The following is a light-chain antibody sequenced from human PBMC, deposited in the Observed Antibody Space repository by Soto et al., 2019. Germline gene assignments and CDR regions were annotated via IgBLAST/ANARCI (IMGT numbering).Light chain of an antibody. CDR3: QQYNNWGLS. CDR2: GSS. J-gene: IGKJ4*01. Sequence: IVMTQSPATLSVSPGDEVTLSCRASENVGTNLAWYQQKPGQAPRLLIYGSSTRATGIPATFSGSGSGTEFTLTISSLQSEESATYYCQQYNNWGLSFGGGTKVEIK. V-gene: IGKV3D-15*01. CDR1: ENVGTN.